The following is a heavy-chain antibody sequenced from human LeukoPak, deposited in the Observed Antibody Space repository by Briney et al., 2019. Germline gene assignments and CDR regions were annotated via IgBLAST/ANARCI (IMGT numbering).Heavy chain of an antibody. CDR3: ARWYSSGWAFDY. CDR1: GGSISSYY. D-gene: IGHD6-19*01. Sequence: SETLSLTCTVSGGSISSYYWSWIRQPPGKGLEWIGYIHYSGSTKYNPSLKSRVTISIDTSKNHFSLKLSSVTAADTAVYYCARWYSSGWAFDYWGQGTLVPVSS. CDR2: IHYSGST. J-gene: IGHJ4*02. V-gene: IGHV4-59*08.